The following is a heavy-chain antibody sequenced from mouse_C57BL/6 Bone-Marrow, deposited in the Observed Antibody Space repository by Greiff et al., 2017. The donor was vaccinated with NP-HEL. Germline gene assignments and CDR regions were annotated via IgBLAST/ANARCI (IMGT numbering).Heavy chain of an antibody. CDR3: ASSGAVYGGY. CDR2: IDPSDSYT. Sequence: QVQLQQSGAELVKPGASVKLSCKASGYTFTSYWMQWVKQRPGQGLEWIGEIDPSDSYTNYNQKFKGKATLTVDTSSSTAYMQLSSLASEDSAVYYCASSGAVYGGYWGQGTTLTVSS. D-gene: IGHD1-1*01. V-gene: IGHV1-50*01. J-gene: IGHJ2*01. CDR1: GYTFTSYW.